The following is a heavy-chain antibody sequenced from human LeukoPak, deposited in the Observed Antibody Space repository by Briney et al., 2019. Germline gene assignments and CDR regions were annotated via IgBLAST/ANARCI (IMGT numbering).Heavy chain of an antibody. CDR2: FHDRGGYT. D-gene: IGHD2-2*01. CDR1: GFTFSIYA. Sequence: GGSLRLSCAASGFTFSIYAMAWVRQAPGKGLEWVSIFHDRGGYTYYADPVRGRFTISRDNSRNTLYLQMDSLRVEDTAKYYCTKLGGHCSTTTCWYFYSWGQGTLVTVSS. J-gene: IGHJ4*02. CDR3: TKLGGHCSTTTCWYFYS. V-gene: IGHV3-23*01.